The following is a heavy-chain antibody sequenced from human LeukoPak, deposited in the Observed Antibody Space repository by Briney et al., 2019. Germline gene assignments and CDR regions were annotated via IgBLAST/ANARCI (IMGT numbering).Heavy chain of an antibody. J-gene: IGHJ5*02. CDR1: GGSISSYY. V-gene: IGHV4-59*01. CDR2: IYYSGST. D-gene: IGHD3-3*01. CDR3: ARAQGDIWSGSCWFDP. Sequence: SETLSLTCTVSGGSISSYYWSWVRQPPGKGLEWIGYIYYSGSTNYNPSLKSRVTISVDTSKNQFSLKLSSVTAADTAVYYCARAQGDIWSGSCWFDPWGQGTLVTVSS.